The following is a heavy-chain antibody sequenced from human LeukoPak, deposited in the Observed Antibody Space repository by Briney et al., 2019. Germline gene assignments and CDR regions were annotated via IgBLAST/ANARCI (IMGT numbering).Heavy chain of an antibody. J-gene: IGHJ4*02. CDR1: GYTFTSYC. CDR3: ARVGGSGYSNHFDY. CDR2: ISAYNCNT. D-gene: IGHD4-11*01. V-gene: IGHV1-18*01. Sequence: ASVKVSCKASGYTFTSYCISWVRQAPRQGLEWMGWISAYNCNTNYAQKLQGRVTMTTDTSTSTAYMELRSLISDDTAVYYCARVGGSGYSNHFDYWGKGTLVTVSS.